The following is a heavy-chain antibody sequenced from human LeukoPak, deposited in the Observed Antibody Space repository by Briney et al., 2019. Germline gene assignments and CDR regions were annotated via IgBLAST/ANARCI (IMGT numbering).Heavy chain of an antibody. J-gene: IGHJ4*02. CDR2: ISYDGSNK. D-gene: IGHD6-13*01. CDR1: GFTFSSYA. CDR3: ARDTSTWYGRFDY. Sequence: PGGSLRLSCAASGFTFSSYAMHWVRQAPGKGLEWVVVISYDGSNKYYADSVKGRFTISRDNSKNTLYLQMNSLRTEDTAVYYCARDTSTWYGRFDYWGQGTLVTVSS. V-gene: IGHV3-30-3*01.